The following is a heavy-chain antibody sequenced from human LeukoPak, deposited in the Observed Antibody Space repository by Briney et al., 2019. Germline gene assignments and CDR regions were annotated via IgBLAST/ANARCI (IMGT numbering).Heavy chain of an antibody. J-gene: IGHJ3*02. Sequence: GGSLRLSCVASAFTFSSYAMSWVRQAPGKGLEWVSAISGTAASTYYADSVKGRFTISRDNSKSTLYLQMNSLRAEDTALYYCAKDRRYSGYRDAFDIRGQGTMVTVSS. V-gene: IGHV3-23*01. CDR2: ISGTAAST. CDR3: AKDRRYSGYRDAFDI. D-gene: IGHD5-12*01. CDR1: AFTFSSYA.